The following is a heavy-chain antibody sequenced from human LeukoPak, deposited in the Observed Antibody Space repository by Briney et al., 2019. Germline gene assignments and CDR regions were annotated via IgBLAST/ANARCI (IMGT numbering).Heavy chain of an antibody. D-gene: IGHD3-10*01. CDR3: ARGYYYGSGSYPPLDY. J-gene: IGHJ4*02. Sequence: ASVKVSCKASGGTFSSYAISWVRQAPGQGLEWMGGIIPIFGTANYAQKFQGRVTTTADESTSTAYMELSSLRSEDTAVYYCARGYYYGSGSYPPLDYWGQGTLVTVSS. V-gene: IGHV1-69*13. CDR1: GGTFSSYA. CDR2: IIPIFGTA.